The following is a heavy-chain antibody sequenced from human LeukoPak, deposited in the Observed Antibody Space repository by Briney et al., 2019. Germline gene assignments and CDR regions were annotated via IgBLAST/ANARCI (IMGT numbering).Heavy chain of an antibody. CDR3: ARVPYQLLYSGPDYFDY. CDR2: ISSSSSTI. D-gene: IGHD2-2*02. V-gene: IGHV3-48*01. CDR1: GLTFSRYW. J-gene: IGHJ4*02. Sequence: GGSLRLSCAASGLTFSRYWMNWVRQAPGKGLEWVSYISSSSSTIYYADSVRGRFTISRDNAKNSLYLQMNSLRAEDTAVYYCARVPYQLLYSGPDYFDYWGQGTLVTVSS.